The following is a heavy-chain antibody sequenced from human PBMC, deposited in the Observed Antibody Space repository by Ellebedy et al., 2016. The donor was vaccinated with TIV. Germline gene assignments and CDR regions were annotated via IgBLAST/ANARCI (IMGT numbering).Heavy chain of an antibody. CDR1: GGTFSSYA. CDR3: AKSILVSYYYGSGSLYYGMDV. Sequence: ASVKVSCKASGGTFSSYAISWVRQAPGQGLEWMGGIIPIFGTANYAQKFQGRVTFTADESTSTAYMELSSLRSDDTAVYYCAKSILVSYYYGSGSLYYGMDVWGQGTTVTVSS. V-gene: IGHV1-69*13. D-gene: IGHD3-10*01. CDR2: IIPIFGTA. J-gene: IGHJ6*02.